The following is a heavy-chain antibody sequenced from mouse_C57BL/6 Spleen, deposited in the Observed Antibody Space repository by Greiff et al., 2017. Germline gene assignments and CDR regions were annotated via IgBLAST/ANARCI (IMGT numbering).Heavy chain of an antibody. CDR2: INPSNGGT. CDR3: VGSSYEWYAMDY. V-gene: IGHV1-53*01. CDR1: GYTFTSYW. J-gene: IGHJ4*01. Sequence: QVQLQQSGTELVKPGASVKLSCKASGYTFTSYWMHWVKQRPGQGLEWIGNINPSNGGTNYNEKFKSKATLTVDKSSSTAYMQLSSLTSEDSAVYYCVGSSYEWYAMDYWGQGTSVTVSS. D-gene: IGHD1-1*01.